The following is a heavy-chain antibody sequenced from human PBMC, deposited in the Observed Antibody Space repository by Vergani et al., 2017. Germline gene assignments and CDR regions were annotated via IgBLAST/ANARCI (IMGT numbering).Heavy chain of an antibody. CDR2: INPSSGGT. Sequence: QVQLVQSGAEVKKPGASVKVSCKASGYTFTGYYMHWVRQAPGQGLEWMGWINPSSGGTNYAQKFQGRVTMTRDTSISTAYMELSRLRSDDTAVYYCARGTGGFGEDWFDPWGQGTLVTVSS. V-gene: IGHV1-2*02. J-gene: IGHJ5*02. D-gene: IGHD3-10*01. CDR1: GYTFTGYY. CDR3: ARGTGGFGEDWFDP.